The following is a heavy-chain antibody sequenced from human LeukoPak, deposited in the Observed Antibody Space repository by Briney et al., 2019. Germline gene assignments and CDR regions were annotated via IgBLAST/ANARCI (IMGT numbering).Heavy chain of an antibody. Sequence: SETLSLTCSVYGESFSNYYWSWIRQPPGKGLEWIGEINHSGSTNYNPSLKSRVTISVDTSKNQFSLKLSSVTAADTAVYYCAREWELRRAFDIWGQGTMVTVSS. CDR3: AREWELRRAFDI. CDR1: GESFSNYY. J-gene: IGHJ3*02. D-gene: IGHD1-26*01. CDR2: INHSGST. V-gene: IGHV4-34*01.